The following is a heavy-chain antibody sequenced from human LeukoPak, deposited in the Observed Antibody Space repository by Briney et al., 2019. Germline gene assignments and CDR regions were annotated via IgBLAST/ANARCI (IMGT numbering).Heavy chain of an antibody. CDR1: GGTFSSYA. CDR2: IIPIFGTA. CDR3: ASLREYYYGSGSYSFDY. Sequence: GASVNVSCKASGGTFSSYAISWVRQAPGQGLEWMGGIIPIFGTANYAQKFQGRVTITADESTSTAYMELSSLRSEDTAVYYCASLREYYYGSGSYSFDYWGQGTLVTVSS. D-gene: IGHD3-10*01. V-gene: IGHV1-69*13. J-gene: IGHJ4*02.